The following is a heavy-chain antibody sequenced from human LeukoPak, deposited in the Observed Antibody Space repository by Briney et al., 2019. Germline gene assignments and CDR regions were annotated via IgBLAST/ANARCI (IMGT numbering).Heavy chain of an antibody. CDR2: ISSSGTTI. Sequence: GGSLRLSCAASGFTFSDYYMSWIRQAPGKGLEWVSYISSSGTTIYYADSVEGRFTISRDNAKNSLYLQMNSLRAEDTAVYYCARGHYDFWSGFSMQTAIDYWGQGTLVTVSS. D-gene: IGHD3-3*01. CDR1: GFTFSDYY. CDR3: ARGHYDFWSGFSMQTAIDY. V-gene: IGHV3-11*04. J-gene: IGHJ4*02.